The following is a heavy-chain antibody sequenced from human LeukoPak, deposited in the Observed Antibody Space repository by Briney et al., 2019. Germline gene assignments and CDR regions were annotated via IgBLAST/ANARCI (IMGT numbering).Heavy chain of an antibody. V-gene: IGHV4-39*07. CDR2: IYYSGST. Sequence: KASETLSLTCTVSGGSISSSSYYWGWIRQPPGKGLEWIGSIYYSGSTYYNPSLKSRVTISVDTSKNQFSLKLSSVTAADTAVYYCARCGVEGFNFDYWGQGTLVTVSS. D-gene: IGHD3-10*01. CDR3: ARCGVEGFNFDY. J-gene: IGHJ4*02. CDR1: GGSISSSSYY.